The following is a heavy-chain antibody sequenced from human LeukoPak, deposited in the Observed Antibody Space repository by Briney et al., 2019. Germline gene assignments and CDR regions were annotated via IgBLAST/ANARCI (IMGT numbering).Heavy chain of an antibody. Sequence: GGSLRLSCEVSGLTFSRYSMNWVRQAPGKGLEWVSSISSSNNYIYYTDSVKGRFTISRDNAKSSLYLQMNSLRAEDTAVYYCARPYGSGSYSPYYFDYWGQGTLVTVSS. V-gene: IGHV3-21*01. CDR3: ARPYGSGSYSPYYFDY. CDR2: ISSSNNYI. J-gene: IGHJ4*02. D-gene: IGHD3-10*01. CDR1: GLTFSRYS.